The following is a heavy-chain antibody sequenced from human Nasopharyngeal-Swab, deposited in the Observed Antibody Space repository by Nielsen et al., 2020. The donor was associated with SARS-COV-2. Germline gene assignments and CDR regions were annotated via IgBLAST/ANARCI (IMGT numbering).Heavy chain of an antibody. CDR1: GFTFSSYG. CDR3: AARFGELYLDY. CDR2: ISYDGSNK. D-gene: IGHD3-10*01. V-gene: IGHV3-30*03. J-gene: IGHJ4*02. Sequence: GESLKISCAASGFTFSSYGMHWVRQAPGKGLEWVAVISYDGSNKYYADSVKGRFTISRDNSKNTLYLQMNSPRAEDTAVYYCAARFGELYLDYWGQGTLVTVSS.